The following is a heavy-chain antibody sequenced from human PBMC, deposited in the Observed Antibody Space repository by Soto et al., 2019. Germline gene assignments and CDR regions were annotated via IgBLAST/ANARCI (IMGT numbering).Heavy chain of an antibody. V-gene: IGHV4-31*03. D-gene: IGHD3-10*01. CDR3: AGGGVRGVITRTRDYYGMDV. CDR2: IYYSGST. J-gene: IGHJ6*02. CDR1: GGSISSGGYY. Sequence: SETLSLTCTVSGGSISSGGYYGSWIRQHRGKGLEWIGYIYYSGSTYYSPSLKSRVTISVDTSKNQFSLKASDTAMYYCAGGGVRGVITRTRDYYGMDVWGQGTTVTVSS.